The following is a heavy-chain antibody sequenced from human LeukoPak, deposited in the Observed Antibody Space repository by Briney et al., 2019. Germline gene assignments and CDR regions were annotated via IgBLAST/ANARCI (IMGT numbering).Heavy chain of an antibody. CDR2: IIPIFGTA. CDR1: GGTFSSYA. V-gene: IGHV1-69*06. D-gene: IGHD3-9*01. Sequence: SVKVSCKASGGTFSSYAISWVRQAPGQGPEWMGGIIPIFGTANYAQKFQGRVTITADKSTSTAYMELSSLRSEDTAVYYCARRGYFDWNDAFDIWGQGTMVTVSS. CDR3: ARRGYFDWNDAFDI. J-gene: IGHJ3*02.